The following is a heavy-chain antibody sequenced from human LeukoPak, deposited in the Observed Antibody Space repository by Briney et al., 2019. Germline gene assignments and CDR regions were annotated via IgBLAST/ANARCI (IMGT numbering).Heavy chain of an antibody. CDR2: IRSKANSYAT. CDR3: AKVTSELLWFGELSPFFSR. D-gene: IGHD3-10*01. J-gene: IGHJ4*02. Sequence: KPGGSLRLSCAASGFTFSGSAMHWVRQASGKGLEWVGRIRSKANSYATAYAASVKGRFTISRDDSKNTLYLQMNSLRAEDTAVYYCAKVTSELLWFGELSPFFSRWGQGTLVTVSS. CDR1: GFTFSGSA. V-gene: IGHV3-73*01.